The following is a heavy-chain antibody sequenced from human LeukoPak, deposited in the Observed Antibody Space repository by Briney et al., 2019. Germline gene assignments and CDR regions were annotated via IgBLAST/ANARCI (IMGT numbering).Heavy chain of an antibody. J-gene: IGHJ6*03. CDR2: INPNSGGT. CDR3: ARDGMVRGVRYYYYYMDV. Sequence: ASVKVSCKASGYTFTGYYMHWVRQAPGQGLEWMGWINPNSGGTNYAQKFQGRVTMTRDTSISTAYMELSRLRSDDTAVYYCARDGMVRGVRYYYYYMDVWGKGTTVTISS. CDR1: GYTFTGYY. D-gene: IGHD3-10*01. V-gene: IGHV1-2*02.